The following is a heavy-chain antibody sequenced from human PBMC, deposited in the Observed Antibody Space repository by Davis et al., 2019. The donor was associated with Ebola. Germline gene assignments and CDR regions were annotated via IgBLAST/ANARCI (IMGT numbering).Heavy chain of an antibody. J-gene: IGHJ4*02. CDR3: AKEDSMVRGVRNFDY. CDR2: IKNDGSST. D-gene: IGHD3-10*01. Sequence: HTGGSLRLSCAASGFTFSNYRMHWVRQDPGTGLVWVSRIKNDGSSTTYADSVKGRFTISRDNAKNTLYLQMNGLRAEDTAVYYCAKEDSMVRGVRNFDYWGQGTLVTVSS. CDR1: GFTFSNYR. V-gene: IGHV3-74*01.